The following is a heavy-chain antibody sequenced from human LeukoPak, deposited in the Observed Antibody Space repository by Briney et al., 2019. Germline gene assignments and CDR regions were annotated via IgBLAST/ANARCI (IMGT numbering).Heavy chain of an antibody. CDR3: ARVSSSSWWALDY. V-gene: IGHV3-20*04. CDR1: GFTFDDYG. J-gene: IGHJ4*02. CDR2: LNWNGGST. D-gene: IGHD6-13*01. Sequence: GGSLRLSCAASGFTFDDYGMSWVRQAPGKGLEWVSGLNWNGGSTGYADSVKGRFTISRDNAKNTLYLQMNSLRAEDTAVYYCARVSSSSWWALDYWGQGTLVTVSS.